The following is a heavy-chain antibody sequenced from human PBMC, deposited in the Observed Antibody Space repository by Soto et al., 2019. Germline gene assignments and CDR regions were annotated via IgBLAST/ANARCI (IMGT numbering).Heavy chain of an antibody. Sequence: SETLSLTCTVSGGSISSGGYYWSWIRQHPGKGLEWIGYIYYSGSTYYNPSLKSRVTISVDTSKNQFSLKLSSVTAADTAVYYCARAQVGANYYGSGENWFDPWGQGTLVTVSS. D-gene: IGHD3-10*01. V-gene: IGHV4-31*03. CDR2: IYYSGST. CDR3: ARAQVGANYYGSGENWFDP. CDR1: GGSISSGGYY. J-gene: IGHJ5*02.